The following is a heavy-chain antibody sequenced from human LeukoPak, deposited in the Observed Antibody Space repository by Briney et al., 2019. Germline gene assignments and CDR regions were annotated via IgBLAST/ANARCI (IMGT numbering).Heavy chain of an antibody. CDR3: ARAGNGWIAAAGTEWFDP. J-gene: IGHJ5*02. CDR2: IYYSGST. Sequence: SQTLSLTCTVSGGSISSGGYYWSCLRQHPGKGLEWIGYIYYSGSTYYNPSLKSRVTISVDTSKNQFSLKLSSVTAADTAVYYCARAGNGWIAAAGTEWFDPWGQGTLVTVSS. D-gene: IGHD6-13*01. V-gene: IGHV4-31*03. CDR1: GGSISSGGYY.